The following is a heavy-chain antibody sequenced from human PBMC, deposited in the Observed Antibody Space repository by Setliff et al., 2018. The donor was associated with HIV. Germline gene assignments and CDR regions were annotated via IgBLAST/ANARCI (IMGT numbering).Heavy chain of an antibody. Sequence: ASVKVSCKASGYTFTGYYMHWVRQAPGQGLEWMGWINPNSGVTNYAQNFQGRVTMTRDTSISTAYMELSRLRSDDTAVYYCARDLSLDIAAAGADYWGRGTLVTVSS. CDR2: INPNSGVT. V-gene: IGHV1-2*02. CDR3: ARDLSLDIAAAGADY. J-gene: IGHJ4*02. D-gene: IGHD6-13*01. CDR1: GYTFTGYY.